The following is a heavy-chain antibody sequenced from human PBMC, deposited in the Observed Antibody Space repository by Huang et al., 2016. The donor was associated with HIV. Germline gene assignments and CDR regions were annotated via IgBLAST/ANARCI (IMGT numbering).Heavy chain of an antibody. J-gene: IGHJ6*03. V-gene: IGHV3-49*03. CDR2: VRSIAFGGAA. Sequence: VESGGDAVQSGRSLRLSCRGSGFIFNDFAINWFRQSPRKGLEGIGFVRSIAFGGAAKRAPSVKDRFSVSRDEAKNVAFLQMENLQVDDTAVYYCSPTGDDYFYYYMDVWGNGTTVIVS. CDR3: SPTGDDYFYYYMDV. CDR1: GFIFNDFA. D-gene: IGHD4-17*01.